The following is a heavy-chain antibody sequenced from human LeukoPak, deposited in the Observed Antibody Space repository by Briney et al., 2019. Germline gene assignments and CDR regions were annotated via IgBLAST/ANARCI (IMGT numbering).Heavy chain of an antibody. Sequence: SETLSLTCAVYGGSFSGHYWSWIRQPPGKGLERIGEINHSGSTNYNPSLKSRVTISVDTSKNQFSLKLSSVTAADTAGYYCASSWGVDTAMVTLFYWGQGTLVTVSS. CDR3: ASSWGVDTAMVTLFY. V-gene: IGHV4-34*01. D-gene: IGHD5-18*01. J-gene: IGHJ4*02. CDR1: GGSFSGHY. CDR2: INHSGST.